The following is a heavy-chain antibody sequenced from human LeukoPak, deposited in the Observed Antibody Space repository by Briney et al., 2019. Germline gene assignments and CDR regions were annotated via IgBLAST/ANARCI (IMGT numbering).Heavy chain of an antibody. CDR1: GFSFVSYA. J-gene: IGHJ4*01. CDR2: ISGSGTET. V-gene: IGHV3-23*01. D-gene: IGHD2-15*01. CDR3: AKGHRLCSSGNCNSQVDY. Sequence: GGSLRLSCAASGFSFVSYAMSWVRQAPGKGLVWISTISGSGTETYYADSVKGRFTISRDNSKNTLFLQMNSLRAEDTATYYCAKGHRLCSSGNCNSQVDYWGHGTLVIVPS.